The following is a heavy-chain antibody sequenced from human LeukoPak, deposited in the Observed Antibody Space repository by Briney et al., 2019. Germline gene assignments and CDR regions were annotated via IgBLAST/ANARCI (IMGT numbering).Heavy chain of an antibody. V-gene: IGHV1-24*01. J-gene: IGHJ3*01. CDR3: ATALRLEALDL. D-gene: IGHD3-16*01. CDR2: FDPEDGER. CDR1: GYTLTELS. Sequence: ASVKVSCKVSGYTLTELSMHWVRQAPGKGLEWMGGFDPEDGERIYAQKFQDRVTMTEDTSTDTAYMELRSLRSEDTAMYYCATALRLEALDLWGHGTMVTVSS.